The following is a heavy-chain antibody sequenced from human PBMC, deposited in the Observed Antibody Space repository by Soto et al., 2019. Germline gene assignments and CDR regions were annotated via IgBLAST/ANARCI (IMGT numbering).Heavy chain of an antibody. CDR2: IYYSGST. V-gene: IGHV4-59*01. Sequence: QVQLQESGPGLVKPSETLSLTCTVSGGSISSYYWSWIRQPPGKGLEWIGYIYYSGSTNYNPSLKSRVTISVDTSKNQFSLKLSSVTAADTAVYYCASLRVYPTTLYWYFDLWGRGTLVTVSS. CDR1: GGSISSYY. D-gene: IGHD3-16*02. J-gene: IGHJ2*01. CDR3: ASLRVYPTTLYWYFDL.